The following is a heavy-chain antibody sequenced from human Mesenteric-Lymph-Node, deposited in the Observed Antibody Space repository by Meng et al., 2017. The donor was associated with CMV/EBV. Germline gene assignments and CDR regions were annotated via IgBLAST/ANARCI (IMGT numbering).Heavy chain of an antibody. Sequence: SETLSLTCAVYGGSFSGYYWSWIRQPPGKGLEWIGEINHSGSTNYNPSLKSRVTISVDTSKNQFSLKLSSVTAADTAVYYCARDYYYDSSGPWGQGTLVTVSS. J-gene: IGHJ5*02. CDR3: ARDYYYDSSGP. V-gene: IGHV4-34*01. CDR2: INHSGST. D-gene: IGHD3-22*01. CDR1: GGSFSGYY.